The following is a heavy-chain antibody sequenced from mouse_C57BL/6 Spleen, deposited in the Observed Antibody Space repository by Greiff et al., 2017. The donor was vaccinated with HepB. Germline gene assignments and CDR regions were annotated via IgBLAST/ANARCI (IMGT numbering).Heavy chain of an antibody. CDR3: AREGTGTWDFDV. V-gene: IGHV1-54*01. J-gene: IGHJ1*03. D-gene: IGHD4-1*01. CDR2: INPGSGGT. Sequence: VQLQQSGAELVRPGTSVKVSCKASGYAFTNYLIEWVKQRPGQGLEWIGVINPGSGGTNYNEKFKGKATLTADKSSSTAYMQLSSLTSEDSAVYFCAREGTGTWDFDVWGTGTTVTVSS. CDR1: GYAFTNYL.